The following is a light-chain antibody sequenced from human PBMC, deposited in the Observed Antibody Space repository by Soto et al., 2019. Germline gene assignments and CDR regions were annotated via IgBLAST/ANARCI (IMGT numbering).Light chain of an antibody. CDR3: SSYTSSSTVV. CDR1: SSDVGGYNY. CDR2: EVS. V-gene: IGLV2-14*01. Sequence: QSALTQPASVSGSPGQSITLSCTGTSSDVGGYNYVSWYQQHPGKAPKLMIYEVSNRPSGVSNRFSGSKSGNTASLTISGLQAEDEADYYCSSYTSSSTVVFGGGTKFTVL. J-gene: IGLJ2*01.